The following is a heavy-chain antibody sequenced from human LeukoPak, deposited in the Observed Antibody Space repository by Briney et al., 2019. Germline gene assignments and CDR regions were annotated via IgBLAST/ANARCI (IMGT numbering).Heavy chain of an antibody. CDR3: ARGGRGSAAVVAPRSFDI. J-gene: IGHJ3*02. CDR1: GFTVSSIH. CDR2: TYTGGNS. V-gene: IGHV3-53*01. Sequence: GGSLRLSCAASGFTVSSIHMVWVRQAPGKGLEWVSVTYTGGNSYYADSVKGRFITSRDISKNTLYLQMNSLRAADSALYYCARGGRGSAAVVAPRSFDIWGQGTMVTVSS. D-gene: IGHD3-22*01.